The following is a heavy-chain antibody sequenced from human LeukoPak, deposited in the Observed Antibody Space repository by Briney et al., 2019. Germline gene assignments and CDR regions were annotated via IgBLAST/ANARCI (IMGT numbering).Heavy chain of an antibody. CDR1: GGSISSYY. CDR3: ASEYSGYDYSSYYYYYMDV. V-gene: IGHV4-4*07. CDR2: IYTSGST. Sequence: SETLSLTCTVSGGSISSYYWSWIRQPAGKGLEWIGRIYTSGSTNYNPSLESRVTMSVDTSKNQFSLKLSSVTAADTAAYYCASEYSGYDYSSYYYYYMDVWGKGTTVTVSS. D-gene: IGHD5-12*01. J-gene: IGHJ6*03.